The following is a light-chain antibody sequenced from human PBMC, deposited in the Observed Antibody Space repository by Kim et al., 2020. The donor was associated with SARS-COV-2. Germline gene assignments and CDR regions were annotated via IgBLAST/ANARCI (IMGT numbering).Light chain of an antibody. CDR3: STWDDSLNARV. J-gene: IGLJ3*02. CDR1: SSNIGSNS. Sequence: QSVLTQPPSASGTPGQRVTISCSGSSSNIGSNSVNWYQQLPGTAPKFLIYSNDQRPSGVPDRFSASKSGTSASLAIRDLLTKDEADYYCSTWDDSLNARVFGGGTQLTVL. CDR2: SND. V-gene: IGLV1-44*01.